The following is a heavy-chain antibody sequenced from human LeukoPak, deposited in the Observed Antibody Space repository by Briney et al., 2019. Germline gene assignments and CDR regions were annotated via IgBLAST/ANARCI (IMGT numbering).Heavy chain of an antibody. CDR1: GYTYTGYY. Sequence: ASVKVSCKASGYTYTGYYMHWVRQAPGQGLEWMAWINPNSGGTNYAQKFQGRVTMTRDTSISTAYMELSRLRSDDTAVYYCARDFDCSSTSCYGTFDYWGQGTLVTVSS. V-gene: IGHV1-2*02. CDR2: INPNSGGT. D-gene: IGHD2-2*01. CDR3: ARDFDCSSTSCYGTFDY. J-gene: IGHJ4*02.